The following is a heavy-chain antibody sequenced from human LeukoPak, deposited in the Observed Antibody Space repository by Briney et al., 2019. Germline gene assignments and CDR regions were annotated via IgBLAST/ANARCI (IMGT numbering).Heavy chain of an antibody. Sequence: TLSLTCTVSGGSINSGGYYWSWIRQHPGTGLEWIGYISNSGSTYYHPSLRSRLSISVDTSKNQFSLRLSSVTAADTAVYYCAGVPEYSNYVDYWGQGTLVIVSS. V-gene: IGHV4-31*03. CDR3: AGVPEYSNYVDY. CDR1: GGSINSGGYY. J-gene: IGHJ4*02. D-gene: IGHD4-11*01. CDR2: ISNSGST.